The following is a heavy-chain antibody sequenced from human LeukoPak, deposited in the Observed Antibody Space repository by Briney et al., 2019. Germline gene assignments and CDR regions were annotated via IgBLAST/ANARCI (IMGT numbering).Heavy chain of an antibody. CDR2: MNPNSGNT. J-gene: IGHJ5*02. V-gene: IGHV1-8*03. CDR3: ARAPLLTSIFGVVISRGWFDP. Sequence: ASVKVSCKASGYTFTSYDINWVRQATGQGLEWMGWMNPNSGNTGYAQKFQGRVTITRNTSISTAYMELSSLRSEDTAVYYCARAPLLTSIFGVVISRGWFDPWGQGTLVTVSS. D-gene: IGHD3-3*01. CDR1: GYTFTSYD.